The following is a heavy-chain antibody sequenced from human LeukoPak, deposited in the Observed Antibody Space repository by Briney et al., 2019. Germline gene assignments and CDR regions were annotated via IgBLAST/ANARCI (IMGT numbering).Heavy chain of an antibody. J-gene: IGHJ4*02. Sequence: GGSLRLSCAASGFTFSSNYMSWVRQAPGKGLEWVSVIYSGGSTYYADSVKGRFTISRDNSKNTLYLQMNSLRAEDTAVYYCARIKSGDYFDYWGQGTLVTVSS. CDR2: IYSGGST. V-gene: IGHV3-53*01. CDR1: GFTFSSNY. CDR3: ARIKSGDYFDY. D-gene: IGHD3-10*01.